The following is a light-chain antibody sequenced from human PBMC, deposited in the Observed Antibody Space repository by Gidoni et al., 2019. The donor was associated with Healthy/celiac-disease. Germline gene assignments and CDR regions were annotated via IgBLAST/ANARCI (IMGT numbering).Light chain of an antibody. CDR1: NIGSKN. CDR2: RDS. V-gene: IGLV3-9*01. Sequence: SYELTQPLSVSVALGQTARITCGGNNIGSKNVHWYQQKPGQAPVLVIYRDSNRPSGIPERVSGSNSGNTATLTISRAQAGDEADYYCQVWDSSRVVFGGGTKLTVL. J-gene: IGLJ2*01. CDR3: QVWDSSRVV.